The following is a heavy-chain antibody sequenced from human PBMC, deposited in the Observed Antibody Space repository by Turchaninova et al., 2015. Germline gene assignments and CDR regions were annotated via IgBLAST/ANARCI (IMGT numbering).Heavy chain of an antibody. CDR3: SRVNSGAAAGTFGY. J-gene: IGHJ4*02. V-gene: IGHV4-34*01. Sequence: LQQWGAGLLKPSETLSLTCAVYGGSFSGYYWSWIRQPPGKGLEWIGEINHSGSTNYNPSLKSRVTISVDTSKNQFSLKLSWLTAADTAVYYWSRVNSGAAAGTFGYWGQGTLVTVAS. CDR1: GGSFSGYY. CDR2: INHSGST. D-gene: IGHD6-13*01.